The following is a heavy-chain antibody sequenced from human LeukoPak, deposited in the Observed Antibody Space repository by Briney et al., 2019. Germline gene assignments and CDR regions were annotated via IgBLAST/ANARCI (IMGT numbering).Heavy chain of an antibody. J-gene: IGHJ4*02. V-gene: IGHV3-21*01. D-gene: IGHD5-12*01. CDR2: ISSSSTYI. Sequence: PGGSLRLSCAASGFTVSSYSMNWVRQAPGKGLEWVSSISSSSTYIYYADSVKGRFTISRDNAKNSLYLQMNSLRAEDTAVYYCARDRRGYDYDYWGQGTLVTVSS. CDR1: GFTVSSYS. CDR3: ARDRRGYDYDY.